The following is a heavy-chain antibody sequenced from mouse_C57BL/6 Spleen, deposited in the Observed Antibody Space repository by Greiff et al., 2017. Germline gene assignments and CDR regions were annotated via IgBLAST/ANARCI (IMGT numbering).Heavy chain of an antibody. D-gene: IGHD2-14*01. CDR2: IYPSGGYT. V-gene: IGHV1-7*01. J-gene: IGHJ4*01. CDR1: GYTFTSYW. CDR3: ARTTQEYDGDCYAMDY. Sequence: VQLQQSGAELAKPGASVKLSCKASGYTFTSYWMHWVKQRPGQGLEWIGKIYPSGGYTKYNQKFKDKATLTADKSSSAAYMQLSCLTYDDSAVYDCARTTQEYDGDCYAMDYWGQGTSVTVSS.